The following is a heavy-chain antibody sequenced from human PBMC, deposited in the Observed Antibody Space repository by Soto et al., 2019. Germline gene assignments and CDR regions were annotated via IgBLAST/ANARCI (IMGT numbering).Heavy chain of an antibody. D-gene: IGHD2-21*01. J-gene: IGHJ4*02. CDR3: VRDMQLWRLDS. Sequence: EVQLVESGGGLVQPGESLRLSCAASGLTFRSYWMHWVRQAPGKGLVWVSRINTDGSVAMYVDSVKGRFTISRDNAKNTLYLHMNRLRAEDTAVYYCVRDMQLWRLDSGGQGTLVTVSS. CDR2: INTDGSVA. CDR1: GLTFRSYW. V-gene: IGHV3-74*03.